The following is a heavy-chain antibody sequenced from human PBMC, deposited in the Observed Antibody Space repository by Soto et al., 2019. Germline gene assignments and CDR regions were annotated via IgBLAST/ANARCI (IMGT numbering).Heavy chain of an antibody. J-gene: IGHJ6*02. CDR1: GFTFSSYA. D-gene: IGHD2-15*01. Sequence: LRLSCAASGFTFSSYAMSWVRQAPGKGLEWVSAISGSGGSTYYADSVKGRFTISRDNSKNTLYLQMNSLRAEDTAVYYCAKEGGGNPNYYYYYGMDVWGQGTTVTVSS. CDR2: ISGSGGST. CDR3: AKEGGGNPNYYYYYGMDV. V-gene: IGHV3-23*01.